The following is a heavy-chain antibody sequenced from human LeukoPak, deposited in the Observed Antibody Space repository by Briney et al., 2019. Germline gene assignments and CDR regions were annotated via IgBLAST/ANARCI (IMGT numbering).Heavy chain of an antibody. D-gene: IGHD4-17*01. CDR1: GGSISSSSYY. Sequence: SETLSLTCTVSGGSISSSSYYCGWIRQPPGKGLEGIGSIYYSGSTYYNPSLKSRVTISVDTSTNQFTLKLSSVTAADTPVYYCARYGDYVKYHQWLYYFDYWGQGTLVTVSS. J-gene: IGHJ4*02. V-gene: IGHV4-39*01. CDR2: IYYSGST. CDR3: ARYGDYVKYHQWLYYFDY.